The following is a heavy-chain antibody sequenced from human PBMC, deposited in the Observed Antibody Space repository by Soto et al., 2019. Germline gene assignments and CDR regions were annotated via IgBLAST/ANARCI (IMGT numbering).Heavy chain of an antibody. J-gene: IGHJ4*02. Sequence: QVQLVQSGAEVKKPGASVKVSCKASGYTFTSYAMHWVRQAPGQRLEWMGWSNAGNGNTKYSQKFQGRVTITRDTSASTAYMELSSLRSEDTAVYYCARDFRSGSAARPFGYWGQGTLVTVSS. CDR3: ARDFRSGSAARPFGY. V-gene: IGHV1-3*01. CDR2: SNAGNGNT. CDR1: GYTFTSYA. D-gene: IGHD6-6*01.